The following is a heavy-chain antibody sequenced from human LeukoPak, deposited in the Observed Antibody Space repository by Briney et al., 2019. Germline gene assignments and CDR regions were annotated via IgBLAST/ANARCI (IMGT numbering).Heavy chain of an antibody. CDR1: GGTFSSYA. Sequence: SVKVSCKASGGTFSSYAISWVRQAPGQGLEWMGRIIPILGIANYAQKFQGRVTITADKSTSTAYMELSSLRSEDTAVYYCARNKGAMVPKYYYYYGMDVWGQGTTVTVSS. CDR2: IIPILGIA. CDR3: ARNKGAMVPKYYYYYGMDV. D-gene: IGHD3-10*01. V-gene: IGHV1-69*04. J-gene: IGHJ6*02.